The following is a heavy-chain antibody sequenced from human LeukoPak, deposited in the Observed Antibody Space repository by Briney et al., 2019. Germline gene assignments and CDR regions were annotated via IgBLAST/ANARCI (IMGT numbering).Heavy chain of an antibody. CDR1: GYTFTSYG. CDR3: ARDINEPHSGYDWGSYYYYYGMDV. CDR2: ISAYNGNT. Sequence: ASVKVSCKASGYTFTSYGISWVRQAPGQGLEWMGWISAYNGNTNYAQKLQGRVTMTTDTSTSTAYMEPRSLRSDDTAVYYCARDINEPHSGYDWGSYYYYYGMDVWGQGTTVTVSS. D-gene: IGHD5-12*01. J-gene: IGHJ6*02. V-gene: IGHV1-18*01.